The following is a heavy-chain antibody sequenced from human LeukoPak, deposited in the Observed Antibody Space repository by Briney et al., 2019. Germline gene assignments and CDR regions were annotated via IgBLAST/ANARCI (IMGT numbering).Heavy chain of an antibody. CDR1: GYIFTTYF. CDR2: INPNNGDT. V-gene: IGHV1-2*02. Sequence: ASVKVSCKASGYIFTTYFIHWVRQAPGQGLGWMGWINPNNGDTNYVQKFQGRVTMTRDTSISTAYMELTRLRSDDTAVYYCAGEGGYDILTGYQDYWGQGTLVTVSS. CDR3: AGEGGYDILTGYQDY. J-gene: IGHJ4*02. D-gene: IGHD3-9*01.